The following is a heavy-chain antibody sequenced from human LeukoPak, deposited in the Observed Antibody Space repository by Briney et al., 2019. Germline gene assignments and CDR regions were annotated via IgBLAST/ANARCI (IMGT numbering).Heavy chain of an antibody. CDR3: ARVRGRGDSSGLDN. V-gene: IGHV1-2*02. CDR2: INPNTCGT. J-gene: IGHJ4*02. Sequence: GASVTVSCKASGYTFTGYYMHWVRQAPGQGLEWMGWINPNTCGTNFAQKFQGRATMTRVTSISTAYMEPSRLRSDDTAVYYCARVRGRGDSSGLDNWGQGTLVTVSS. D-gene: IGHD3-22*01. CDR1: GYTFTGYY.